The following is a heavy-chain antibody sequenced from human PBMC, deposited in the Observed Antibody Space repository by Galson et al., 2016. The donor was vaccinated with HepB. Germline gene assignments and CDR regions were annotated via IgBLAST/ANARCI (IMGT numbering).Heavy chain of an antibody. J-gene: IGHJ6*02. CDR1: GYAFSSFG. V-gene: IGHV1-18*04. D-gene: IGHD4-23*01. CDR3: ARDYYGADSIPLAGMDV. Sequence: SVKVSCKASGYAFSSFGINWVRQAPGQGLEWMGWISAYSGNTFYAQKLQGRVTMTTDTSTSTAYMELRSLRSDDTAVYYCARDYYGADSIPLAGMDVWGQGTTVIVSS. CDR2: ISAYSGNT.